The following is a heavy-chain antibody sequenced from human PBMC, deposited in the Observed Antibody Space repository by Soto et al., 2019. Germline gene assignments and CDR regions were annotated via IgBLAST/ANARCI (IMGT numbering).Heavy chain of an antibody. CDR2: IIPIFGTA. D-gene: IGHD5-18*01. V-gene: IGHV1-69*12. J-gene: IGHJ6*02. Sequence: QVQLVQSGAEVKKPGSSVKVSCKASGGTFSSYAISWVRQAPGQGLEWMGGIIPIFGTANYAQKFQGRVTITADESTSTSYSEASCPRSEDTAVYYCARDRVGGYSYRLRYSGMDVWGQGTTVTVSS. CDR1: GGTFSSYA. CDR3: ARDRVGGYSYRLRYSGMDV.